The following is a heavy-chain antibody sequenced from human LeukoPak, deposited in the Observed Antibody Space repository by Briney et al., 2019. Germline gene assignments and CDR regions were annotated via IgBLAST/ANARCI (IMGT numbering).Heavy chain of an antibody. J-gene: IGHJ4*02. D-gene: IGHD3-22*01. V-gene: IGHV3-7*01. CDR1: GFTFSSYS. CDR2: IKQDGSEK. Sequence: HPGGSLRLSCAASGFTFSSYSMSWVRQAPGKGLEWVANIKQDGSEKYYVDSVKGRFTISRDNAKNSLYLQMNSLRAEDTAVYYCARGVRVGGYYYDPIDYWGQGTLVTVSS. CDR3: ARGVRVGGYYYDPIDY.